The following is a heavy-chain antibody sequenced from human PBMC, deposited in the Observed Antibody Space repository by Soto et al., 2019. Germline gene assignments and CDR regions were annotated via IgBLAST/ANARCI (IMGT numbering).Heavy chain of an antibody. CDR3: AKEPRRYNWTPYFDY. V-gene: IGHV3-23*01. CDR1: GFTFSSYA. J-gene: IGHJ4*02. D-gene: IGHD1-20*01. Sequence: GGSLRLSCAASGFTFSSYAMSWVRQAPGKGLEWVSAISGSGGSTYYADSVKGRFTISRDNSKNTLYLQMNSLRAEDTAVYYCAKEPRRYNWTPYFDYWGQGTLVTVPS. CDR2: ISGSGGST.